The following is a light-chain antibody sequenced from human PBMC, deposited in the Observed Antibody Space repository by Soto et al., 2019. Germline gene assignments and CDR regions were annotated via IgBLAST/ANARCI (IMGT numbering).Light chain of an antibody. CDR2: KAS. CDR3: QQYRSVPYT. CDR1: QNIEAW. Sequence: DIQMTQSPATLSASLGERVTMTCRASQNIEAWLAWYQQKPGKAPKLLIYKASILEIGVPSYFRGSGSGTEFTLTISSLQPDDFATYYCQQYRSVPYTFGQGTRLEI. J-gene: IGKJ2*01. V-gene: IGKV1-5*03.